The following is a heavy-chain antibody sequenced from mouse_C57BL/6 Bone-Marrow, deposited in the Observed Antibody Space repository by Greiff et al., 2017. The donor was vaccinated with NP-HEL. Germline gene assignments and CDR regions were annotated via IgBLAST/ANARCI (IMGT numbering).Heavy chain of an antibody. CDR2: IYPGDGDT. J-gene: IGHJ3*01. V-gene: IGHV1-80*01. D-gene: IGHD1-3*01. CDR1: GYAFSSYW. CDR3: ARKLTY. Sequence: LQQSGASVKISCKASGYAFSSYWMNWVKQRPGKGLEWIGQIYPGDGDTNYNGKFKGKATLTADKSSSTAYMQLSSLTSEDSAVYFCARKLTYWGQGTLVTVSA.